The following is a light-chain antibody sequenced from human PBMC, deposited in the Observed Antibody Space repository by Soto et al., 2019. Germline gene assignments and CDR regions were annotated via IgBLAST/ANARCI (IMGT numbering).Light chain of an antibody. J-gene: IGKJ4*01. Sequence: EIVLTQSPATLSLSPGERATLSCRASQTVSTYLVWYQQKPGQAPGLLIYDASNRATGIPARFSGSGSGTDFTLTISSLEPEDFAVYYCQQRSNGLTFGGGTKGGYQ. CDR3: QQRSNGLT. V-gene: IGKV3-11*01. CDR2: DAS. CDR1: QTVSTY.